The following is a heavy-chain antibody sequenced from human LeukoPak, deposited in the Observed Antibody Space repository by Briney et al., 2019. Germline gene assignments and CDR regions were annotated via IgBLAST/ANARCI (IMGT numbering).Heavy chain of an antibody. J-gene: IGHJ4*02. D-gene: IGHD3-22*01. CDR3: ARGSHRGYYYDSSGYYSYFDY. Sequence: GSLRLSCAASGFTFSSYAMTWIRQPPGKGLEWIGEINHSGSTNYNPSLKSRVTISVDTSKNQFSLKLSSVTAADTAVYYCARGSHRGYYYDSSGYYSYFDYWGQGTLVTVSS. V-gene: IGHV4-34*01. CDR1: GFTFSSYA. CDR2: INHSGST.